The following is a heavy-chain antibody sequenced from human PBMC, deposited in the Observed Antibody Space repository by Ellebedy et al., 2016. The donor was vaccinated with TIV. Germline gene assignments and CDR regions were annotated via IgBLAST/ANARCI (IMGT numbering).Heavy chain of an antibody. CDR1: GFSFSTYW. CDR2: INSDGST. J-gene: IGHJ4*02. V-gene: IGHV3-74*01. D-gene: IGHD2-15*01. Sequence: GESLKIFCAASGFSFSTYWMHWVRQAPGKGPVWLSRINSDGSTDYADSVKGRFTISRDNSKNTLYLQMNSLRAEDTAVYYCGTPGGYVSGFGQWGQGTLVIVSS. CDR3: GTPGGYVSGFGQ.